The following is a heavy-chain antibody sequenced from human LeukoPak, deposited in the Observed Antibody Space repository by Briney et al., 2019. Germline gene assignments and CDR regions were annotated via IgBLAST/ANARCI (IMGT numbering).Heavy chain of an antibody. D-gene: IGHD2-2*01. Sequence: GASVKVSCKASGGTFSSYAISWVRQAPGRGLERMGRIIPILGIANYAQKFQGRVTITADKSTSTAYMELSSLRSEDTAVYYCASSSGQLLPIDYWGQGTLVTVSS. J-gene: IGHJ4*02. CDR3: ASSSGQLLPIDY. CDR1: GGTFSSYA. CDR2: IIPILGIA. V-gene: IGHV1-69*04.